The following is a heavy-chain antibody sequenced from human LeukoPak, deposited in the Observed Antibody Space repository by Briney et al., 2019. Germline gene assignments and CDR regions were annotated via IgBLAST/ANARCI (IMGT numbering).Heavy chain of an antibody. CDR3: AKQYYYGSGSYHFDY. J-gene: IGHJ4*02. CDR2: IYYSGST. V-gene: IGHV4-59*08. CDR1: GGSISSYY. Sequence: PSETLSLTCTVSGGSISSYYWSWIRQPPGKGLEWIGYIYYSGSTNYNPSLKSRVTISVDTSKNQFSLKLSPVTAADTAVYYCAKQYYYGSGSYHFDYWGQGTLVTVSS. D-gene: IGHD3-10*01.